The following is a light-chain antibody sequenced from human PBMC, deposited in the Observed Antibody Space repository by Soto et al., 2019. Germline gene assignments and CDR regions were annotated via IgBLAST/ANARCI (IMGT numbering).Light chain of an antibody. CDR1: QSISTF. CDR2: VAS. J-gene: IGKJ2*02. Sequence: DIQMTQSPSSLSASVGDRVTITCRASQSISTFLNWYQQRPGEAPKLLIYVASNLHSGVPSRFSGSGSGTDFTLTINSLHPEVFATDFCQQTSSVPRTFGQGTKLEIK. V-gene: IGKV1-39*01. CDR3: QQTSSVPRT.